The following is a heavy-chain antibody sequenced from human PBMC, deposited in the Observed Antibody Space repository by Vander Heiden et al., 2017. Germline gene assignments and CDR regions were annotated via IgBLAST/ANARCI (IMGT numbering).Heavy chain of an antibody. V-gene: IGHV3-23*01. CDR3: AKRVVARSGPFNWYFDL. Sequence: EVHLLEAGGGLVQPGGSLRLSCAPSAFIFSDYAMSWVRQAPGKGLEWVSTITYRGADTFYGDSLKGRCTISRDDSKNILYLQMNSLRVEDTALYYCAKRVVARSGPFNWYFDLWGRGTLVTVSS. CDR1: AFIFSDYA. CDR2: ITYRGADT. D-gene: IGHD2-21*01. J-gene: IGHJ2*01.